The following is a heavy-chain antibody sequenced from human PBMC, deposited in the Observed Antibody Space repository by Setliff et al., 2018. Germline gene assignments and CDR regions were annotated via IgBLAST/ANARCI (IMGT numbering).Heavy chain of an antibody. D-gene: IGHD3-22*01. CDR2: IYPGGSDT. V-gene: IGHV5-51*01. J-gene: IGHJ6*03. CDR1: GYSFTSYW. Sequence: PGESLTISCKGSGYSFTSYWIGWVRQMPGKGLEWMGIIYPGGSDTRYSPSFQGQVTISADKSISTAYLQWSSLKASDTAMYYCARQARGYYYDSSGYYRASPGYYYMDVWGKGTTVTVSS. CDR3: ARQARGYYYDSSGYYRASPGYYYMDV.